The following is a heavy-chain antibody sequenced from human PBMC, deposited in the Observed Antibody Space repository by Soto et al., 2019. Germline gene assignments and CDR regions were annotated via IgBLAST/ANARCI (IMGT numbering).Heavy chain of an antibody. J-gene: IGHJ5*02. CDR2: INPSGGST. CDR1: GYTFTSYY. D-gene: IGHD5-18*01. CDR3: ARGVGDTAMVTKSWFDP. V-gene: IGHV1-46*01. Sequence: ASVKVSCKVSGYTFTSYYMHWVRQAPGQGLEWMGIINPSGGSTSYAQKFQGRVTMTRDTSTSTVYMELSSLRSEDTAVYYCARGVGDTAMVTKSWFDPWGQGTLVTVSS.